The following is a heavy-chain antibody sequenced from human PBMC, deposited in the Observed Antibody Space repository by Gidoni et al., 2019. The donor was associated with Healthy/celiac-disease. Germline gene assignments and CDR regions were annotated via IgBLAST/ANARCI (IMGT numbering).Heavy chain of an antibody. CDR2: IYYSGST. D-gene: IGHD6-13*01. V-gene: IGHV4-39*01. CDR3: ASGYSSSWYCAFDI. J-gene: IGHJ3*02. Sequence: QLQLQESGPGLVKPSETLSLTCTVSGGSISSSSYYWGWTRQPPGKGLEWIGSIYYSGSTYYNPSLKSRVTISVDTSKNQFSLKLSSVTAADTAVYYCASGYSSSWYCAFDIWGQGTMVTVSS. CDR1: GGSISSSSYY.